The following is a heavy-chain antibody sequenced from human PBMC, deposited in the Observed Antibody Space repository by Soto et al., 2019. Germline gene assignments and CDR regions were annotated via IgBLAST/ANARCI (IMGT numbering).Heavy chain of an antibody. D-gene: IGHD6-6*01. CDR1: GYTFTGYY. J-gene: IGHJ4*02. V-gene: IGHV1-2*04. CDR3: ARTMDESKQLVQQMGTYYLDY. Sequence: AVKVSCKASGYTFTGYYMHWVRQAPGQGLEWMGWINPNSGGTNYAQKFQGWVTMTRDTSISTAYMELSRLRSDDTAVYYCARTMDESKQLVQQMGTYYLDYWSKGTRVTV. CDR2: INPNSGGT.